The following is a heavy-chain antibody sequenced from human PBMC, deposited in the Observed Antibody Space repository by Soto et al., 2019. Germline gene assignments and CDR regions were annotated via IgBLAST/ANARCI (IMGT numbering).Heavy chain of an antibody. Sequence: PGESLKISCKGSGFSFTNYWIGWVRQMPGKGLEWMGDIYPGDSDIRYSPSFQGQVTISADNSISTAYLQWSSLKASDTAMYYCARLDSGSYPYYYYYGMDVWGQGTTVTVSS. CDR2: IYPGDSDI. CDR3: ARLDSGSYPYYYYYGMDV. V-gene: IGHV5-51*01. J-gene: IGHJ6*02. D-gene: IGHD1-26*01. CDR1: GFSFTNYW.